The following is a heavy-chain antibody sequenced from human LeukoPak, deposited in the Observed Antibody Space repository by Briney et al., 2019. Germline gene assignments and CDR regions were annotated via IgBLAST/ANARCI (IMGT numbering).Heavy chain of an antibody. V-gene: IGHV1-69*04. CDR3: AIAYCGGDCYSPFDY. D-gene: IGHD2-21*02. J-gene: IGHJ4*02. Sequence: ASVKVSCKASGGTFSSYAISWVRQAPGQGLEWMGRIIPILGIANYAQKFQGRVTITADKSTSTAYMELSSLRSEDTAVYYCAIAYCGGDCYSPFDYWGQGTLVTVSS. CDR1: GGTFSSYA. CDR2: IIPILGIA.